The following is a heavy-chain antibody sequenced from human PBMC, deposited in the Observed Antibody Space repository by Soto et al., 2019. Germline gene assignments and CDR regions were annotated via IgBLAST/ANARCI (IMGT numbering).Heavy chain of an antibody. CDR3: ARASITVAGDY. Sequence: GGSLRLSCAASGFTFSDHYMDWVRQAPGKGLEWVGRSKNKANSYTTKYAASLKGRFTISRDDSKNSLYLQMSSLETEDTTVYYCARASITVAGDYWGQGTLVTVSS. D-gene: IGHD6-19*01. V-gene: IGHV3-72*01. CDR1: GFTFSDHY. J-gene: IGHJ4*02. CDR2: SKNKANSYTT.